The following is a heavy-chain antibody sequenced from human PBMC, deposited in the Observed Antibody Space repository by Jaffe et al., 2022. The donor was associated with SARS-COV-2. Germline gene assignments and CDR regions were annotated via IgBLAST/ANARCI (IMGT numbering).Heavy chain of an antibody. CDR1: GGSISSYY. CDR3: ARAAGLPYFEVYYYYMDV. CDR2: FYYSGGT. V-gene: IGHV4-59*01. J-gene: IGHJ6*03. D-gene: IGHD3-9*01. Sequence: QVQLQESGPGLVKPSETLSLTCTVSGGSISSYYWSWIRQPPGKGLEWIGFFYYSGGTNYNPSLKSRVTISMDTSKNQFSLKLSSVTAADTAVYHCARAAGLPYFEVYYYYMDVWGKGTTVTVSS.